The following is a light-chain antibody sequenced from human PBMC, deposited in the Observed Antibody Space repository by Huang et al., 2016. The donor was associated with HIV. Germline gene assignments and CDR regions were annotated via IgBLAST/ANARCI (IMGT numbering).Light chain of an antibody. Sequence: EIVMTQSPAILSVSPGDSATLSCRASQSIGRTLAWYQQKPDQPPRLLFYRASTRAADFPARFSGSGSGTEFTLTISSLQSEDFAVYYCQQYDQWPYTFGQGTKLEI. CDR3: QQYDQWPYT. V-gene: IGKV3-15*01. CDR1: QSIGRT. CDR2: RAS. J-gene: IGKJ2*01.